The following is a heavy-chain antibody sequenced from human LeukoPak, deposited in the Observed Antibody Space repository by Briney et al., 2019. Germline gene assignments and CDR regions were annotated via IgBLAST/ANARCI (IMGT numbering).Heavy chain of an antibody. V-gene: IGHV5-51*01. Sequence: XXXWXRQMPGKGLEWMTIIYPGDSETRYSPSFQGQVTISADKSIGTMYLQWSSLKASDTAMYYCARALRTGQGDYVPVLWGQGTLVIVSS. CDR1: X. J-gene: IGHJ4*02. CDR3: ARALRTGQGDYVPVL. CDR2: IYPGDSET. D-gene: IGHD4-17*01.